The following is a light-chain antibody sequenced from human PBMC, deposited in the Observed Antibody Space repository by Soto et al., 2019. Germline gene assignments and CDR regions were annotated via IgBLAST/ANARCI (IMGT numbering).Light chain of an antibody. CDR1: QRISHY. CDR2: AAS. CDR3: QQSYSAPLT. V-gene: IGKV1-39*01. J-gene: IGKJ4*01. Sequence: DIQVTQSSTSLSASVGDRITITCRASQRISHYLHWYQQKSGTAPKLLIYAASTLQSGVPSRFSGGGSGTDFTLTITSLQPEDFATYYCQQSYSAPLTFGGGTKVDI.